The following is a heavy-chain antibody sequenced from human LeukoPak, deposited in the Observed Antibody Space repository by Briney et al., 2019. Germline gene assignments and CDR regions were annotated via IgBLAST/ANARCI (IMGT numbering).Heavy chain of an antibody. D-gene: IGHD6-13*01. CDR1: GYTFTSFG. V-gene: IGHV1-18*01. CDR2: ISAYNGNT. CDR3: ARDIPLYSSSSPLDY. Sequence: ASVKVSCKVSGYTFTSFGISWVRQAPGQGLEWMGWISAYNGNTNSAQKLQGRVTMTTDTSTSTAFMELRSLRSDDTAVYYCARDIPLYSSSSPLDYWGQGTLVTVSS. J-gene: IGHJ4*02.